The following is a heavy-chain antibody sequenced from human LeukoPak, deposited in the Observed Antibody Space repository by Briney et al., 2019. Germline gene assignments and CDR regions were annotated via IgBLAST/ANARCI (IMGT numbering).Heavy chain of an antibody. CDR1: GGSISSGDYY. V-gene: IGHV4-30-4*01. D-gene: IGHD3-22*01. CDR2: IYYSGST. J-gene: IGHJ5*02. Sequence: SETLSLTCTVSGGSISSGDYYWSWIRQPPGKGLEWIGYIYYSGSTYYNPSLKSRVTISVDTSKNQFSLKLSSVTAADTAVYYCARETYYYESSGYYIGGGFAPWGQETLVTVSS. CDR3: ARETYYYESSGYYIGGGFAP.